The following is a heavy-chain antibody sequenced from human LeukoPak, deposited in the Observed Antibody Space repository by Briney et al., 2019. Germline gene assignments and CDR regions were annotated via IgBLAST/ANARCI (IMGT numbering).Heavy chain of an antibody. Sequence: GGSLRLSCAASGFTFSSYGMHWVRQAPGKGLEWVAVIRYDGSNKYYADSVRGRFTISRDNSKNTLYLQMNSLRAEDTAVYYCARAGYSSGWYYYGMDVRGQGTTVTVSS. V-gene: IGHV3-33*08. CDR3: ARAGYSSGWYYYGMDV. CDR2: IRYDGSNK. J-gene: IGHJ6*02. D-gene: IGHD6-19*01. CDR1: GFTFSSYG.